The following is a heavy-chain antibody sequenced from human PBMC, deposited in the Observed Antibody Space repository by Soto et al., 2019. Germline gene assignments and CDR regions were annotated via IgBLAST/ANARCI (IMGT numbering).Heavy chain of an antibody. J-gene: IGHJ4*02. CDR2: TYYSAGT. CDR1: GGSVSSSSYY. V-gene: IGHV4-39*01. D-gene: IGHD2-2*01. Sequence: QLQLQESGPGLVKPSETLSLTCNVSGGSVSSSSYYWGWIRQAPGKGLELIVSTYYSAGTYYNPSLKSRVTTSMDASKNQFSLTVTSVTAADTAIYYCARHASRGYSSSWYFEDWGQGTPVTVSS. CDR3: ARHASRGYSSSWYFED.